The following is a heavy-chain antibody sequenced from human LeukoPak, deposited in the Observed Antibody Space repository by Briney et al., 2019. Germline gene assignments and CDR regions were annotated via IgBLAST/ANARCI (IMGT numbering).Heavy chain of an antibody. CDR1: GFTFSDYY. CDR3: ARDDYGEGVNY. CDR2: ISSSSSYT. V-gene: IGHV3-11*05. J-gene: IGHJ4*02. D-gene: IGHD4-17*01. Sequence: GGSLILSCAASGFTFSDYYMSWIRQAPGKVLEWVSYISSSSSYTNYADSVKGRFTISRDNAKNSLYLQMNSLRAEDTAVYYCARDDYGEGVNYWGQGTLVTASA.